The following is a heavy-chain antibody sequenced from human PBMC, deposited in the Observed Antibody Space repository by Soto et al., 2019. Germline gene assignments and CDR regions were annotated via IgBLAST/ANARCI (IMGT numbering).Heavy chain of an antibody. Sequence: ETLSLTCAVYGGSFRGYYWSWIRQPPGKGLEWIGEINHSGSTNYNPSLKSRVTISVDTSKNQFSLKLSSVTAADTAVYYCARGGGYCSGGTCYSFWFDPWGQGTLVTVSS. CDR1: GGSFRGYY. V-gene: IGHV4-34*01. CDR2: INHSGST. D-gene: IGHD2-15*01. J-gene: IGHJ5*02. CDR3: ARGGGYCSGGTCYSFWFDP.